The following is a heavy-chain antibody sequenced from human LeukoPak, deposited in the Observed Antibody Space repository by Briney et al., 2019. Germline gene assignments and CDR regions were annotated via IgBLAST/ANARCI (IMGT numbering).Heavy chain of an antibody. CDR3: ARVRGYYDSSGYDY. CDR2: IYYSGST. CDR1: GASISSYY. Sequence: SETLSLTCTVSGASISSYYWSWLRQPPEKGLEWIGYIYYSGSTNYNPALKSRVTISEDTSKNQISLKLSSVTAADTAVYYCARVRGYYDSSGYDYWGQGTLVTVSS. V-gene: IGHV4-59*01. D-gene: IGHD3-22*01. J-gene: IGHJ4*02.